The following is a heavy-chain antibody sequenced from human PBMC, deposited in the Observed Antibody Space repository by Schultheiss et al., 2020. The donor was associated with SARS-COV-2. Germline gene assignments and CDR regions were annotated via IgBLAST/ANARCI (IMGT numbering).Heavy chain of an antibody. CDR1: GYTFTSYY. V-gene: IGHV1-46*01. D-gene: IGHD2/OR15-2a*01. CDR3: ARDPKVYRINPRPYYMDV. J-gene: IGHJ6*03. CDR2: INPSGGST. Sequence: ASVKVSCKASGYTFTSYYMHWVRQAPGQGLEWMGIINPSGGSTSYAQKFQGRVTMTRDTSTSTVYMELSSLRSEDTAVYYCARDPKVYRINPRPYYMDVWGKGTTVTVSS.